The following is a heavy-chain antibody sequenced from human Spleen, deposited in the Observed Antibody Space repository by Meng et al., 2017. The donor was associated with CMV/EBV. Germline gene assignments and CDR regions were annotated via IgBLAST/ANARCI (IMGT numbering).Heavy chain of an antibody. V-gene: IGHV4-4*02. CDR3: ARDYYRSRSYYS. J-gene: IGHJ1*01. CDR1: GGSISNTNW. D-gene: IGHD3-10*01. CDR2: IYHGGST. Sequence: CAVSGGSISNTNWWSWVRQPPGKGLEWIGEIYHGGSTNYNPSLKSRVTISVDNSKTHFSLTFLSLTAAATSMYYCARDYYRSRSYYSWGQGTLVTVSS.